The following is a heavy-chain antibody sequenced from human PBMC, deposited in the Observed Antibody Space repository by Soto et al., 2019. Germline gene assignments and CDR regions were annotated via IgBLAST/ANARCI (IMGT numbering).Heavy chain of an antibody. J-gene: IGHJ4*02. CDR2: ISYDGSNK. Sequence: GXSLRLACAASGFTFSSYAMHWFRQAPVKGLEWVAVISYDGSNKYYADSVKGRFTISRDNSKNTLYLQMNSLRAEDTAVYYCATPRHRDDTYYFDYWGQGTLVTVSS. CDR3: ATPRHRDDTYYFDY. V-gene: IGHV3-30-3*01. CDR1: GFTFSSYA.